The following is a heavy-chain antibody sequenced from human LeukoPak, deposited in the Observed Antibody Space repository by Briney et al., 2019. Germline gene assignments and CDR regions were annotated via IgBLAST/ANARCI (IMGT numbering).Heavy chain of an antibody. CDR2: MSPSGTT. J-gene: IGHJ4*02. CDR1: GGSISSYY. CDR3: ARGQDDRSGTFDY. Sequence: KPSETLSLTCTVSGGSISSYYLSWIRQPPGKGLDWITYMSPSGTTKYNPSLKSRVTTSVDTSRTQFSLRLSSVTAADTAVYYCARGQDDRSGTFDYWGQGILVTVSS. V-gene: IGHV4-4*08. D-gene: IGHD3-22*01.